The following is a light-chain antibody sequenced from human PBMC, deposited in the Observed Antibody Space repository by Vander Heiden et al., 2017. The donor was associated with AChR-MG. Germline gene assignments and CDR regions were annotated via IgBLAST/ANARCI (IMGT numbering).Light chain of an antibody. CDR1: QDIRNA. V-gene: IGKV1-NL1*01. CDR2: ATS. Sequence: DTHMTRPPSPLPASVADRPPLTCRASQDIRNALAWYQQKPGKAPDLLIYATSRLESGVPYRFSGGGSGTDFTLTISSLQPEDLATYVCQQYYSTPLTFGQGTKVEIK. CDR3: QQYYSTPLT. J-gene: IGKJ1*01.